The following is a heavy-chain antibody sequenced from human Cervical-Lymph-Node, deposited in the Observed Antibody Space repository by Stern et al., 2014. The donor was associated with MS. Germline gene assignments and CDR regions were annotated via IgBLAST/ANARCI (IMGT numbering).Heavy chain of an antibody. D-gene: IGHD3-10*01. V-gene: IGHV2-26*01. CDR3: ARIHHGARGSWYFDL. Sequence: QITLKESGPVLVKPTETLTLTCTVSGFSLSNARMGVSWIRQPPGKALEWLAHIFSNDEKSYSTCLKSRLTISKDTSKSQVVLTMTNMDPVDTATYYCARIHHGARGSWYFDLWGRGTLVTVSS. CDR1: GFSLSNARMG. J-gene: IGHJ2*01. CDR2: IFSNDEK.